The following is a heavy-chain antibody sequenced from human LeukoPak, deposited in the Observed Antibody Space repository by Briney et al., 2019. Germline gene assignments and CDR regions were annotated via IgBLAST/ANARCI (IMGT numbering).Heavy chain of an antibody. CDR1: GYSISSGYY. D-gene: IGHD1-26*01. J-gene: IGHJ4*02. V-gene: IGHV4-38-2*02. Sequence: SETLSLTCTVSGYSISSGYYWGWIRQPPGKGLEWIGSIYHSGSTCYNPSLKSRVTISVDTSKNQFSLKLSSVTAADTAVYYCARTLVGATTNWGQGTLVTVSS. CDR3: ARTLVGATTN. CDR2: IYHSGST.